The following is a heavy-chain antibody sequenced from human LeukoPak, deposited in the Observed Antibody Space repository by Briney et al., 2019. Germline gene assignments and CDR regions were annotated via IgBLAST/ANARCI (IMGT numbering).Heavy chain of an antibody. J-gene: IGHJ4*02. Sequence: SETLSLTCVVSSYSISSGYYWGWIRQPPGKGLEWIGSLYHSGSTYYNPSLKSRVTISVDTSKNQFSLRLNSVTAADTAVYYCARLDCSGGSCYSGTYYFDCWGQGTLVTVSS. D-gene: IGHD2-15*01. CDR2: LYHSGST. V-gene: IGHV4-38-2*01. CDR3: ARLDCSGGSCYSGTYYFDC. CDR1: SYSISSGYY.